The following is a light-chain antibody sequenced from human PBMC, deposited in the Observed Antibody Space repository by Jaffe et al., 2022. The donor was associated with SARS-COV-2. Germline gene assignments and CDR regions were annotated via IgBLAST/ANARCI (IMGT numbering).Light chain of an antibody. V-gene: IGKV1-9*01. CDR2: SAS. CDR3: QQLNSYPT. J-gene: IGKJ1*01. CDR1: QDIGSS. Sequence: DVQLTQSPSLLSASVGDTVTITCRASQDIGSSLAWYQQKPGKAPNLLIHSASSLQTAVPPRFGGSGSGTEFTLKIRYLRPEDFAIYYCQQLNSYPTFGQGTKVEI.